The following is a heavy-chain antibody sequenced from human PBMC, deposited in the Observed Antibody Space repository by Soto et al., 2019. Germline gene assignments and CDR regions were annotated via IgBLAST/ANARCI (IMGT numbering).Heavy chain of an antibody. CDR3: AREQTTRAFDY. CDR2: MIGYNVNT. D-gene: IGHD1-1*01. V-gene: IGHV1-18*01. J-gene: IGHJ4*02. CDR1: GGTFTSYG. Sequence: AALKVYCKASGGTFTSYGISGVRGAHGQGLEWMGWMIGYNVNTNYAQKLQGRVTMTTDTSTSTAYMELRSLRSDDTAVYYCAREQTTRAFDYWGQGTLVTVSS.